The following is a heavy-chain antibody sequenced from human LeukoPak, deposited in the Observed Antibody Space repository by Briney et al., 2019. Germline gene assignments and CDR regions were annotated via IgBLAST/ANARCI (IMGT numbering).Heavy chain of an antibody. Sequence: GGSLRLSCVASGFTFSSYAMSWVRQAPGRGLEWVSDISGSGGSTYYADSVKGRFTVSRDNSENTLYLQMNSLRVEDMAVYYCAKGRCGGGSCSYYFDYWGQGTLVTVSS. CDR3: AKGRCGGGSCSYYFDY. CDR1: GFTFSSYA. V-gene: IGHV3-23*01. D-gene: IGHD2-15*01. CDR2: ISGSGGST. J-gene: IGHJ4*02.